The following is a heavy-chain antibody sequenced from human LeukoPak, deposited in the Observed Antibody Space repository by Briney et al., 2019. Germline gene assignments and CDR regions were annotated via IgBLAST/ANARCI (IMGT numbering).Heavy chain of an antibody. V-gene: IGHV4-34*01. J-gene: IGHJ5*02. CDR3: ARGTTSGSSWYLNWFDT. CDR2: INHSGST. Sequence: SETLSLTCAVYGGSFSGYYWSWIRQPPGKGLEWIGEINHSGSTNYNPSLKSRVTISVDTSKNQFSLKLTSVSAADTAVYYCARGTTSGSSWYLNWFDTWGQGTLVTVSS. CDR1: GGSFSGYY. D-gene: IGHD6-13*01.